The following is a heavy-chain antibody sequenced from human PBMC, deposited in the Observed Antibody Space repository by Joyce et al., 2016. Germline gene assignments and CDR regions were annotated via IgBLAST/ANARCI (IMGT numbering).Heavy chain of an antibody. J-gene: IGHJ4*02. V-gene: IGHV6-1*01. D-gene: IGHD3-22*01. CDR2: TYYRSTWYN. CDR3: ARAGYYHTSGYYYPNFDY. Sequence: QVQLQQSGPGLVKPSHTLSLTCAISGDSVSSNSAAWNWIRQSQSIGLEWLGMTYYRSTWYNDYAVSVKSRITINPDTPKNQFSLQLNSVTPEDAAVYYCARAGYYHTSGYYYPNFDYWGPGTLVTVSS. CDR1: GDSVSSNSAA.